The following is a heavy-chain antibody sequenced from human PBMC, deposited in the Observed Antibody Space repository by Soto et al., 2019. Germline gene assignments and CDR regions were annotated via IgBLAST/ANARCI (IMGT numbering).Heavy chain of an antibody. V-gene: IGHV5-10-1*01. Sequence: GESLKLSCKGSGDRFISYWISWVRQLPEKGLEWKGRIDTSDSYTNYSPSFQGQVTISADKSISTAYLQLSSLKASDIAMYYCARLQAAAGDNDLTFDYWGQGTLVTVSS. CDR2: IDTSDSYT. D-gene: IGHD6-13*01. CDR1: GDRFISYW. CDR3: ARLQAAAGDNDLTFDY. J-gene: IGHJ4*01.